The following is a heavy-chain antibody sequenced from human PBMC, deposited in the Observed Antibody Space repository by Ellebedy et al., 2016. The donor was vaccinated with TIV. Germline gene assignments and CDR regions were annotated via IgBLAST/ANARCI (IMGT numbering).Heavy chain of an antibody. D-gene: IGHD6-13*01. V-gene: IGHV7-4-1*02. CDR2: LNTNTGNP. Sequence: AASVKVSCKASGYTFTSYAMTWVRQAPGQGLEWMGWLNTNTGNPTYAQCFTVRFVFSLDTSVSTAYLQISSLKAEDTAVYYCARGAAAGFFWYFDLWGRGTLVTVSS. CDR1: GYTFTSYA. CDR3: ARGAAAGFFWYFDL. J-gene: IGHJ2*01.